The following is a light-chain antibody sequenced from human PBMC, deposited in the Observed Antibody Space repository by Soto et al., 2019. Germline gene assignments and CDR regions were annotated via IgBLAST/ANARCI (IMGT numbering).Light chain of an antibody. Sequence: QSALTQPASVSGSPGQSITISCTETSSDVGGYKYVSWYHQYPGKAPKLMIYEVSNRPSGVSDRFSGSKSGNTASLTISGLQAEDEGDYYCYSYTSSSTVVFGGGTKVTVL. J-gene: IGLJ2*01. CDR3: YSYTSSSTVV. CDR2: EVS. CDR1: SSDVGGYKY. V-gene: IGLV2-14*01.